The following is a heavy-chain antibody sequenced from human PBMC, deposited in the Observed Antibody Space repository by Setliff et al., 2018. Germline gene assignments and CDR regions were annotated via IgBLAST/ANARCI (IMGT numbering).Heavy chain of an antibody. Sequence: GGSLRLSCVASTFTFTKYAVTWVRQAPGKGLEWVSSIHVSGGSTYYADSVKGRFTISRDNSKNTLYLQMNSLTAEDTAVYHCAKDPYYSEIYYFDYWGQGTLVTVSS. V-gene: IGHV3-23*01. J-gene: IGHJ4*02. CDR2: IHVSGGST. CDR3: AKDPYYSEIYYFDY. D-gene: IGHD3-10*01. CDR1: TFTFTKYA.